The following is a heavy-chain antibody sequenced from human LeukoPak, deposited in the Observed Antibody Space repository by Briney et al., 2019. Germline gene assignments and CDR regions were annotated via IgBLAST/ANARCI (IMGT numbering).Heavy chain of an antibody. J-gene: IGHJ4*02. D-gene: IGHD4-17*01. CDR1: GFTFSSYS. V-gene: IGHV3-21*01. CDR3: ARDRYYGDQTQADY. CDR2: ISSSSSYI. Sequence: PGGSLRLSCAASGFTFSSYSMNWVRQAPGKGLEWVSSISSSSSYIYYADSVKGRFTISRDNAKNSLYLQVNSLRAEDTAVYYCARDRYYGDQTQADYWGQGTLVTVSS.